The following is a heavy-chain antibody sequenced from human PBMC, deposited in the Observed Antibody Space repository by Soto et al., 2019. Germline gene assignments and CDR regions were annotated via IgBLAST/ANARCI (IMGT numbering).Heavy chain of an antibody. CDR1: GFTVSNNY. V-gene: IGHV3-66*01. CDR3: ARGGLRLTFFDF. J-gene: IGHJ4*02. Sequence: LRLSCAASGFTVSNNYMSWVRQAPGKGLEYVSVIYSGGGTYYADSVKGRFTISRDNSKNTLYLQMNSLRVEDTAVYYCARGGLRLTFFDFWGQKTLVTV. CDR2: IYSGGGT. D-gene: IGHD2-15*01.